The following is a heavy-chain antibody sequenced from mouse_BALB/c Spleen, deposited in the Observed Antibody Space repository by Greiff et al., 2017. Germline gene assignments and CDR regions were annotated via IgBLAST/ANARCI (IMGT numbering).Heavy chain of an antibody. D-gene: IGHD3-1*01. CDR2: ISSGGSYT. J-gene: IGHJ4*01. CDR1: GFTFSSYT. Sequence: EVKLMESGGGLVKPGGSLKLSCAASGFTFSSYTMSWVRQTPEKRLEWVATISSGGSYTYYPDSVKGRFTISRDNAKNTLYLQMSSLKSEDTAMYYCTRVRDAMDYWGQGTSVTVSS. V-gene: IGHV5-6-4*01. CDR3: TRVRDAMDY.